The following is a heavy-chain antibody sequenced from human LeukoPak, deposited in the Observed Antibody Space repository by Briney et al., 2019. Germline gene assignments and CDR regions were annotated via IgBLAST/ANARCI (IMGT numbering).Heavy chain of an antibody. CDR1: GYTLTELS. V-gene: IGHV1-24*01. D-gene: IGHD3-9*01. J-gene: IGHJ4*02. Sequence: GASVKVSCMVSGYTLTELSMHWVRQAPGKGLEWMGGFDPEDGETIYAQKFQGRVTMTEDTSTDTAYMELSSLRSEDTAVYYCATDILTGYSPSVDYWGQGTLVTVSS. CDR2: FDPEDGET. CDR3: ATDILTGYSPSVDY.